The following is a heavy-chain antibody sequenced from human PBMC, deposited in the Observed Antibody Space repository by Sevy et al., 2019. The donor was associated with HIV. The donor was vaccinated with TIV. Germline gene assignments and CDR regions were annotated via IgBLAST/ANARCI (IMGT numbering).Heavy chain of an antibody. V-gene: IGHV4-39*01. Sequence: SETLSLTCTVSGGSISSSSYYWGWIRQPPGKGLEWIGSIYYSGSTYYNPSLKSRVTISVDTSKNQFSLKLSSVTAADTAVYYCGREDSSGWYMGGADYYYYGMDVWGQGTTVTVSS. CDR1: GGSISSSSYY. CDR2: IYYSGST. CDR3: GREDSSGWYMGGADYYYYGMDV. D-gene: IGHD6-19*01. J-gene: IGHJ6*02.